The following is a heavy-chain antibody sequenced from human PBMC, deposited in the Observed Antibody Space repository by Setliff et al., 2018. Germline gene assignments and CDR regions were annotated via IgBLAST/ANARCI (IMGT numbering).Heavy chain of an antibody. V-gene: IGHV3-43D*03. CDR3: ARDGSVRGVDEYFDY. J-gene: IGHJ4*02. CDR2: ISWDGGST. CDR1: GFTFDDYA. Sequence: GGSLRLSCAASGFTFDDYAMHWVRQAPGKGLEWVSLISWDGGSTYYADSVKGRFAISRDNSKSTLYLQMNNLRAEDTAVYFCARDGSVRGVDEYFDYWGQGTLVTVSS. D-gene: IGHD1-26*01.